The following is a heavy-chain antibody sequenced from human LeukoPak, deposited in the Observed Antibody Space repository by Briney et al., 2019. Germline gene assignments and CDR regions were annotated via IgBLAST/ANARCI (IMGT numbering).Heavy chain of an antibody. Sequence: ESGPTLVKPAPPLTLTCTFSGFSLSTSGVGVGWIRQPPGKALEWLALIYWNDDKRYSPSLKSRLTITKDTSKNQVVLTMTNMDPVDTATYYCAHLADFWSGYFYFDYWGQGTLVTVSS. V-gene: IGHV2-5*01. CDR1: GFSLSTSGVG. D-gene: IGHD3-3*01. J-gene: IGHJ4*02. CDR2: IYWNDDK. CDR3: AHLADFWSGYFYFDY.